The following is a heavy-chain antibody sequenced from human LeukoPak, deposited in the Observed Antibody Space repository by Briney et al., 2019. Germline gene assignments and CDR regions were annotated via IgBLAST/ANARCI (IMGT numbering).Heavy chain of an antibody. J-gene: IGHJ5*02. D-gene: IGHD3-22*01. CDR1: GGSFSDYY. CDR3: ARGLRRRSMIVVPRRAHWFDP. Sequence: PSETLSLTCAVYGGSFSDYYWSWIRQPPGKGLEWIGEVNHSGSTNYKPSLKSRVTISVDTSKNQFSLKLSSVTAADTAVYYCARGLRRRSMIVVPRRAHWFDPWGQGTLVTVTS. CDR2: VNHSGST. V-gene: IGHV4-34*01.